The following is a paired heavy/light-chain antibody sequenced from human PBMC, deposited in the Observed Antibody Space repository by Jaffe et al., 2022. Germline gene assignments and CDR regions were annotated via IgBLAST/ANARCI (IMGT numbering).Heavy chain of an antibody. J-gene: IGHJ4*02. CDR2: IYYNGNT. Sequence: QLQLQESGPGLVKPSETLSLRCTVSGGFISSPNYYWGWIRQPPGKGLEWIGTIYYNGNTYYNPSLRSRVSISVDTSKNQFSLNLSSVTAADTAIYYCASLKYNYIYGGKPVGFDYWGQGALVTVSS. CDR3: ASLKYNYIYGGKPVGFDY. CDR1: GGFISSPNYY. D-gene: IGHD1-20*01. V-gene: IGHV4-39*01.
Light chain of an antibody. J-gene: IGLJ2*01. CDR1: SSNIGNNY. Sequence: QSVLTQPPSVSAAPGQKVTISCSGSSSNIGNNYVSWYQYLPGTAPKLLIYENNKRPSGIPDRFSGSKSGTSATLGITGLQTGDEADYYCGTWDSSLSAVFGGGTKLTVL. CDR2: ENN. CDR3: GTWDSSLSAV. V-gene: IGLV1-51*02.